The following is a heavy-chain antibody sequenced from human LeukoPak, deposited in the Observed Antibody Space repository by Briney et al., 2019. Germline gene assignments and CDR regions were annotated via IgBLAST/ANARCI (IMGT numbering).Heavy chain of an antibody. V-gene: IGHV3-23*01. CDR3: AKVGYEPYFQH. CDR2: ISGSGGST. Sequence: GRSLRLSCAASGFTFSSYAMSWVRQAPGKGLEWVSAISGSGGSTYYADSVKGRFTISRDNSKNTLYLQMNSLRAEDTAVYYCAKVGYEPYFQHWGQGTLVTVSS. D-gene: IGHD3-3*01. CDR1: GFTFSSYA. J-gene: IGHJ1*01.